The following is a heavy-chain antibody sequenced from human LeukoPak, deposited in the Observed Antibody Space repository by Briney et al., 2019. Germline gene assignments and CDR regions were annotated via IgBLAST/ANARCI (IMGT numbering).Heavy chain of an antibody. J-gene: IGHJ5*02. CDR3: GRGLFIDGWYKT. Sequence: SETLSLTCAVYGGPFSAYWSWIRQPPGKGLEWIGEINQSGSTNYNPSLKSRVIISGDTSKNEVSLTLTSVTAADTAVYFCGRGLFIDGWYKTWGQGTLVSVST. CDR1: GGPFSAY. CDR2: INQSGST. V-gene: IGHV4-34*01. D-gene: IGHD6-19*01.